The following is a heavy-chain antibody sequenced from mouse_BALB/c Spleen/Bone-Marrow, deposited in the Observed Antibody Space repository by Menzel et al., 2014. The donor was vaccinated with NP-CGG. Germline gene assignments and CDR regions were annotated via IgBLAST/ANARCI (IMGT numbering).Heavy chain of an antibody. Sequence: VKVVESGTELAKPGASVKMSCKASGYTFTSYWMHWVKQRPGQGLEWIGYINPSTGYTEFYQNFKDKATLTADKSSSTAYMQLSSLTSGDSAVYYCARSGDYGQFDYWGQGTTLTVSS. J-gene: IGHJ2*01. D-gene: IGHD2-4*01. V-gene: IGHV1-7*01. CDR1: GYTFTSYW. CDR2: INPSTGYT. CDR3: ARSGDYGQFDY.